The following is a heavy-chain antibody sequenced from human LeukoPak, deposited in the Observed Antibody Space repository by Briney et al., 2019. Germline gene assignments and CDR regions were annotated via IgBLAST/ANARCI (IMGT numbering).Heavy chain of an antibody. D-gene: IGHD3-22*01. Sequence: SETLSLTCAVYGGSFSGYYWSWIRQPPGKGLEWIGEINHSGSTNYNPSLKSRVTISVDTSKNQFSLKLSSVTAADTAVYYCARHGDSYLTFDYWGQGTLVTVSS. CDR1: GGSFSGYY. CDR2: INHSGST. CDR3: ARHGDSYLTFDY. V-gene: IGHV4-34*01. J-gene: IGHJ4*02.